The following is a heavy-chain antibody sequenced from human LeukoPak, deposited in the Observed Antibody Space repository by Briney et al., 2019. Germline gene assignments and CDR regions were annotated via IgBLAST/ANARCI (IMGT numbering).Heavy chain of an antibody. V-gene: IGHV3-30*18. CDR2: ISYDGSNK. D-gene: IGHD3-9*01. J-gene: IGHJ4*02. Sequence: GGSLRLSCAASGFTFSSYGMHWVRQAPGKGLEWVAVISYDGSNKYYADSVKGRFTISRDNSKNTLYLQMNSLRVEDTAVYYCAKDILTGYYNVGDYWGQGTLVTVSS. CDR3: AKDILTGYYNVGDY. CDR1: GFTFSSYG.